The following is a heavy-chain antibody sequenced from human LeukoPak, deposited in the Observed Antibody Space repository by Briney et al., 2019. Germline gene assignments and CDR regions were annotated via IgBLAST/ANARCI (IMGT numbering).Heavy chain of an antibody. J-gene: IGHJ4*02. Sequence: PGGSLRLSCAASGFTFSSHWMHWVRQAPGKGLVWVSRINTDGSSTSYADSVKGRFTISRDNAKNTLYLQMNSLRAEDTAVYYCARADWEHGSYYHYFDYWGQGTLVTVSS. CDR2: INTDGSST. CDR1: GFTFSSHW. D-gene: IGHD1-26*01. CDR3: ARADWEHGSYYHYFDY. V-gene: IGHV3-74*01.